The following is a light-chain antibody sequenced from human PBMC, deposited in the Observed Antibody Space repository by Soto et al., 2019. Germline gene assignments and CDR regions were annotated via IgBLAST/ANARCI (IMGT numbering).Light chain of an antibody. CDR2: KAS. CDR3: QHYNSYSEA. CDR1: QTISSW. Sequence: DIQMTQSPSTLSVSVGDRVTITCRANQTISSWLAWYQQKPGKAPKLLIYKASTLKSGVPSRFSGSGSGTEFTLTISSLQPDDFATYYCQHYNSYSEAFGQGTKVDI. V-gene: IGKV1-5*03. J-gene: IGKJ1*01.